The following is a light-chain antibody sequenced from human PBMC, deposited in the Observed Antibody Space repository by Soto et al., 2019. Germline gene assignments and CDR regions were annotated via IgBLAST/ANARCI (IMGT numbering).Light chain of an antibody. CDR1: SSDVGGYNY. Sequence: QSVLTQPASVSGSPGQSITISCTGTSSDVGGYNYVSWYQQHPGKAPKLMIYEVSNRPSGVSNRFSGSKSGNTASLTISGLQAEAEADYYCSSYTSSSIRVFGGGTKLTVL. J-gene: IGLJ3*02. V-gene: IGLV2-14*01. CDR3: SSYTSSSIRV. CDR2: EVS.